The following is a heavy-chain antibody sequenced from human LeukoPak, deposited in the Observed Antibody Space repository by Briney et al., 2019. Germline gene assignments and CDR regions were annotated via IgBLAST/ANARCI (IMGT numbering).Heavy chain of an antibody. CDR1: GFTFDVYA. CDR3: AKAYLKYDFWSGLDY. V-gene: IGHV3-9*01. CDR2: ISWNSGSI. D-gene: IGHD3-3*01. Sequence: GGSLRLSCAASGFTFDVYAMHWVRQAPGKGLEWVSGISWNSGSIGYADSVKGRFTISRDNAKNSLYLQMNSLRAEDTALYYCAKAYLKYDFWSGLDYWGQGTLVTVSS. J-gene: IGHJ4*02.